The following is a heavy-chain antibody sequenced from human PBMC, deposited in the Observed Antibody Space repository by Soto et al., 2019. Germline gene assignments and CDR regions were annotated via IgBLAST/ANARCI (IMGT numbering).Heavy chain of an antibody. CDR3: ERHLTSRWYHN. J-gene: IGHJ4*02. CDR2: IDPSDSYT. V-gene: IGHV5-10-1*01. D-gene: IGHD6-13*01. Sequence: GESLKISCKGSGYSFTSYWISWVRQMPGKGLEWMGRIDPSDSYTNYSPSFQGHVTISADKSISTAYLQWSSLKAPDTAMYYCERHLTSRWYHNWGQGTLVTVSS. CDR1: GYSFTSYW.